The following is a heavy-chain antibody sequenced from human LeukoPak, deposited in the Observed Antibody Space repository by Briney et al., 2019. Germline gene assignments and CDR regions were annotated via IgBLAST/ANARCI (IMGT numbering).Heavy chain of an antibody. J-gene: IGHJ5*02. CDR1: GFILSSYG. CDR2: ISYDGSNK. D-gene: IGHD2-2*01. Sequence: GGSLRLSCAASGFILSSYGMHWVRQAPGKGLEWVAVISYDGSNKYYADSVKGRFTISRDNSKNTLYLQMNSLRAEDTALYYCAKDRLSCTSISCYNWFDPWGQGTLVTVAP. CDR3: AKDRLSCTSISCYNWFDP. V-gene: IGHV3-30*18.